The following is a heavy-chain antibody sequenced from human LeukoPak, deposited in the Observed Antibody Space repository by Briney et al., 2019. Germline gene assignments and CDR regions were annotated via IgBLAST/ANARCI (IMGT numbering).Heavy chain of an antibody. CDR3: AKDSPPGSSTWYFQH. CDR2: ISYDGSKK. J-gene: IGHJ1*01. Sequence: RSLRLSCATSGFTFSSSGMHWVRQAPGKGLEWVAVISYDGSKKYYADSVKGRFTISRDNSKNTLYLQMNSLRAEDTAVYYCAKDSPPGSSTWYFQHWGQATLDTVSS. CDR1: GFTFSSSG. D-gene: IGHD6-13*01. V-gene: IGHV3-30*18.